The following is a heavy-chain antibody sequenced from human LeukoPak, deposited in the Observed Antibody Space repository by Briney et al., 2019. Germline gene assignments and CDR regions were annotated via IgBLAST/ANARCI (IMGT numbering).Heavy chain of an antibody. D-gene: IGHD1-26*01. CDR2: IKQDGNEK. CDR1: GFSFSRYW. Sequence: PGGSLRLSCAASGFSFSRYWMSWVRQAPGKGLEWVANIKQDGNEKYYVDSVKGRFTISRDNAKNSLYLQMNSLRAEDTAVYYCARKGGATTYGYYYYYMDVWGKGTTVTISS. V-gene: IGHV3-7*01. CDR3: ARKGGATTYGYYYYYMDV. J-gene: IGHJ6*03.